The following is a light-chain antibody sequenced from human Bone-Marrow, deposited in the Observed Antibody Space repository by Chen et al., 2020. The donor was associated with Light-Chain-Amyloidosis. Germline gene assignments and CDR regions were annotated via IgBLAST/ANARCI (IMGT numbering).Light chain of an antibody. CDR1: DLPTKY. CDR3: QSADSSGTYEVR. CDR2: RDT. J-gene: IGLJ2*01. V-gene: IGLV3-25*03. Sequence: SYELTQPPSVSVSPGQTARLTCSGDDLPTKYAYWYQQKPGQAPVLVIHRDTERPSGISERFSGSISGTTATLTISGGQAEDEADYHCQSADSSGTYEVRFGGGTKLTVL.